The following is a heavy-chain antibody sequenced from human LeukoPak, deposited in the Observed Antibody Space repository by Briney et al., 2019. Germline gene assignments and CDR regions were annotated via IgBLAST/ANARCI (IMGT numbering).Heavy chain of an antibody. V-gene: IGHV6-1*01. Sequence: SQTLSLTCAISGDSVSSNIAAWNWIRQSPSRGLEWLGRTYYRSKWYNDYAVSVRSRITIDPDTSKNQFSLQLNPVTPEDTAVYYCAKDCGTGPFACSHWGQGTLVTVSS. J-gene: IGHJ4*02. CDR2: TYYRSKWYN. CDR3: AKDCGTGPFACSH. D-gene: IGHD2-15*01. CDR1: GDSVSSNIAA.